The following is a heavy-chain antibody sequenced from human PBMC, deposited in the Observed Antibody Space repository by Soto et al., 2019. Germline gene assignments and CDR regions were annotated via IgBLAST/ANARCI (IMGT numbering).Heavy chain of an antibody. D-gene: IGHD2-15*01. CDR2: ISNSSLTI. J-gene: IGHJ3*01. CDR1: GFNFSDYS. Sequence: PGGSLRLSCVVSGFNFSDYSINWVRQAPWKGPEWISYISNSSLTIYYSDSVKGRVIVSRDNAKNSLYLQMNSLRDEDTAEYYCTRDRGTPIFGQDAFDLLGQRTMLTV. CDR3: TRDRGTPIFGQDAFDL. V-gene: IGHV3-48*02.